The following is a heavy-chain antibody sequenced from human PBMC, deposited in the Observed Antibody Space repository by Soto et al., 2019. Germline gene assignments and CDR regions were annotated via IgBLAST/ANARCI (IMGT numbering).Heavy chain of an antibody. J-gene: IGHJ4*02. V-gene: IGHV3-23*01. CDR1: GFVFNDYA. D-gene: IGHD4-17*01. CDR2: ISASGGRT. Sequence: GGSLRLSCAASGFVFNDYAISWVRQAPGKGLEWVSGISASGGRTYYADFVKGRLSVSRDNSNNTVFLQINRLRDEDTAMYYCARGSSTTPTSYGYLAYWGQGTLVTVSS. CDR3: ARGSSTTPTSYGYLAY.